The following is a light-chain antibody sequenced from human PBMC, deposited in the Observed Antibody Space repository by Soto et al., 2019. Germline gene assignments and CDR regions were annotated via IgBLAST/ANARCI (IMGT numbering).Light chain of an antibody. V-gene: IGKV1-39*01. CDR1: QDIKTY. CDR2: GTF. Sequence: IQLTQSPSSLSASVGDRVSITCRASQDIKTYLAWYQQKQGKAPKLLISGTFTLQSGVPSRFNGSGSGTDFTLTISRLQPEDFATYYCQQSYSTPYTFGQGTKVEI. J-gene: IGKJ2*01. CDR3: QQSYSTPYT.